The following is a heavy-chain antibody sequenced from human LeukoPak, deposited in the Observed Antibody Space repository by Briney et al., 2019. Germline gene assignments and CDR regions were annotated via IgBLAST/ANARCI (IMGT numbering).Heavy chain of an antibody. V-gene: IGHV3-48*04. CDR2: ISSSSSTI. J-gene: IGHJ6*02. CDR3: ARGWGGHGMDV. Sequence: GGSLRLSCAASGFTFSSYSMNWVRQAPGKGLEWVSYISSSSSTIYYADSVKGRFTISRDNAKNSLYLQMNSLRAEDTAVYYCARGWGGHGMDVWGQGTTVTVSS. CDR1: GFTFSSYS. D-gene: IGHD3-16*01.